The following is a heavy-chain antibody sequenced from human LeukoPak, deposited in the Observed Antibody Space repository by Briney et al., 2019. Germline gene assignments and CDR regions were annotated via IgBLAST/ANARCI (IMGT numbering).Heavy chain of an antibody. J-gene: IGHJ4*02. V-gene: IGHV6-1*01. CDR1: GDSVSSNSAA. CDR3: ARDRWDYITGVFDY. D-gene: IGHD1-20*01. CDR2: TYYRSKWYN. Sequence: SQTLSLTCAISGDSVSSNSAAWNWIRQSPSRGLDWLGRTYYRSKWYNDYAVSVKSRITINPYTSQNQFSLQLNSVTPEDTAVYYCARDRWDYITGVFDYWGQGTLVTVSS.